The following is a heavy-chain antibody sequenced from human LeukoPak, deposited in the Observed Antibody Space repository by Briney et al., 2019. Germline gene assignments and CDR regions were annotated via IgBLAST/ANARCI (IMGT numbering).Heavy chain of an antibody. V-gene: IGHV3-21*01. CDR1: GFSFSSYS. D-gene: IGHD4-17*01. J-gene: IGHJ6*02. CDR3: ARDLRGLTTVTTNYFYYYGMDV. Sequence: GGSLRLSCAAPGFSFSSYSMNWVRQAPGKGLEWVSSISSSSSYIYYADSVKGRFTISRDDAKNSLYMQMNSLRAEDTAVYYCARDLRGLTTVTTNYFYYYGMDVWGQGTTVTVSS. CDR2: ISSSSSYI.